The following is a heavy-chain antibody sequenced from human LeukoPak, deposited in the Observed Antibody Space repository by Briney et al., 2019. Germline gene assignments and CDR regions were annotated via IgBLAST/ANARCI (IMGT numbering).Heavy chain of an antibody. CDR3: ARLGLRLAIDY. J-gene: IGHJ4*02. CDR2: IYYSGST. V-gene: IGHV4-39*01. D-gene: IGHD3/OR15-3a*01. Sequence: SETLSLTCTLSAGSVSSSSYYWGWIRQPPGKGLEWIGRIYYSGSTYYNPSLKSRVTISVDTSKNKFSLKLSSLTAAATAVYYCARLGLRLAIDYWGQGTLVTVSS. CDR1: AGSVSSSSYY.